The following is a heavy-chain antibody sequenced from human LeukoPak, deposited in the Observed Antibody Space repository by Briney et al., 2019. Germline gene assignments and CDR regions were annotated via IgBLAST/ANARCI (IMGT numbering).Heavy chain of an antibody. D-gene: IGHD4-17*01. CDR2: IIPILGTA. J-gene: IGHJ4*02. CDR3: TGSMTTVTTRQYYFDY. Sequence: SVKVSCKASGGTFSSYAISWVRQAPGQGLEWMGGIIPILGTANYAQKFQGRVTITADESTSTAYMELSSLRSEDTAVYYCTGSMTTVTTRQYYFDYWGQGTLVTVSS. CDR1: GGTFSSYA. V-gene: IGHV1-69*01.